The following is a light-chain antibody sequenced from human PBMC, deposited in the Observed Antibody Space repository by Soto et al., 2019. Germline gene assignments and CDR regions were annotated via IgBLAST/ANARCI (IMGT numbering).Light chain of an antibody. CDR1: QSISSW. CDR3: QQYNSYPPYT. CDR2: DAS. J-gene: IGKJ2*01. V-gene: IGKV1-5*01. Sequence: DIQMTQSPSTLSASVGDRVTITCRASQSISSWLAWYQQKPGKAPKLLIYDASSLESGVPSRFSGSGSGTEFTLTISILQPDDFATYYCQQYNSYPPYTFGQGTKLEIK.